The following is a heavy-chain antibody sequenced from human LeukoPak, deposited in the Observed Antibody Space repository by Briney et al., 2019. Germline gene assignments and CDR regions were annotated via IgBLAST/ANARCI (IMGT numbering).Heavy chain of an antibody. CDR3: ARGYCSGGSCYSFVC. J-gene: IGHJ4*02. V-gene: IGHV1-2*02. D-gene: IGHD2-15*01. CDR1: GYTFTGYY. Sequence: ASVKVSCKASGYTFTGYYMHWVRQAPGQGLEWMGWINPKSGGTNYAQKFQGRVTMTRDTSISTAYMELSRLRSDDTAVYYCARGYCSGGSCYSFVCWGQGTLVTVSS. CDR2: INPKSGGT.